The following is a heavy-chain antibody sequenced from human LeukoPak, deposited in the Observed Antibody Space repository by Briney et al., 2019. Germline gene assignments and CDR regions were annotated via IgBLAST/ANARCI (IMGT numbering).Heavy chain of an antibody. CDR2: INPNSGGT. D-gene: IGHD3-22*01. CDR3: ARDTYYYDSSGYSAGAFDI. Sequence: GASVKVSCKASGYTFTGYYMHWVRQAPGQGLEWMGRINPNSGGTNYAQKFQGRVTMTRDTSISTAYMELSRLRSDDTAVYYCARDTYYYDSSGYSAGAFDIWGQGTMVTVSS. J-gene: IGHJ3*02. CDR1: GYTFTGYY. V-gene: IGHV1-2*06.